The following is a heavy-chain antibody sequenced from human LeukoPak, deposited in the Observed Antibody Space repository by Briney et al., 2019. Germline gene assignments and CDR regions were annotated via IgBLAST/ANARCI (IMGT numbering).Heavy chain of an antibody. J-gene: IGHJ4*02. Sequence: GGSLRLSCAASGFTFSSYWMSWVRQFPGNGLEWVASIKQDGSEKYYVDSVRGRFTVSRDNAKNSLYLQMNSLRAEDTAVYYCASIDFWSGRPNYWGQGTLVTVAS. CDR2: IKQDGSEK. D-gene: IGHD3-3*01. CDR3: ASIDFWSGRPNY. V-gene: IGHV3-7*01. CDR1: GFTFSSYW.